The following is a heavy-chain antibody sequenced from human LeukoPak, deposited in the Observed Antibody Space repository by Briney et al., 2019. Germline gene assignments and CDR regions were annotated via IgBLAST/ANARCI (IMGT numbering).Heavy chain of an antibody. CDR1: GYTFTGYY. Sequence: ASVKVSCKASGYTFTGYYMHWVRQAPGQGLEWMGRINPNSGGTNYAQKFQGRVTMTRDTSISTAYMELRSLRSDDTAVYYCARNHIVGAAHDAFDIWGQGTMVTVSS. CDR3: ARNHIVGAAHDAFDI. D-gene: IGHD1-26*01. V-gene: IGHV1-2*06. J-gene: IGHJ3*02. CDR2: INPNSGGT.